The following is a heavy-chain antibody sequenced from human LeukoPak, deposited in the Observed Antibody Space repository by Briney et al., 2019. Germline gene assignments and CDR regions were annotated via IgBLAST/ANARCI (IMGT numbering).Heavy chain of an antibody. Sequence: ASVKVSCKASEGTFSSYAISWVRQAPGQGLEWMGWISAYNGNTNYAQKLQGRVTMTTDTSTSTAYMELRSLRSDDTAVYYCARTASSSPPRVYYYYMDVWGKGTTVTVSS. CDR3: ARTASSSPPRVYYYYMDV. D-gene: IGHD6-6*01. V-gene: IGHV1-18*01. CDR2: ISAYNGNT. CDR1: EGTFSSYA. J-gene: IGHJ6*03.